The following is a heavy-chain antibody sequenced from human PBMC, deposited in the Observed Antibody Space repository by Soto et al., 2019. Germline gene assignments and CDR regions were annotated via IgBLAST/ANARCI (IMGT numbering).Heavy chain of an antibody. V-gene: IGHV3-53*01. J-gene: IGHJ4*01. D-gene: IGHD5-18*01. CDR1: GFTVTINS. CDR3: HGYGY. Sequence: EVQLVESGGGLIQPGGSLRVSCAVSGFTVTINSMSWVRQAPGKGLEWVSVIYSGGSTYYADSVNGRFTISRDNSKNTLYLQMNSLRVDDTAVYYGHGYGYWGHGTLVTVSS. CDR2: IYSGGST.